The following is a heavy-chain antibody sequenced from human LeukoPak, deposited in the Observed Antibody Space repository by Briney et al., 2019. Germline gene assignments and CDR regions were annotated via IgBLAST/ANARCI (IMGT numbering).Heavy chain of an antibody. J-gene: IGHJ6*02. CDR1: GGSVSSGSYY. Sequence: PSETLSLTCTVSGGSVSSGSYYWSWIRQPPGKGLEWIGYIYYSGSTNYNPSLKSRVTISVDTSKNQFSLKLSSVTAADTAVYYCARMVSSQRLKCSSTSCYDYYYYYYGMDVWGQGTTVTVSS. CDR2: IYYSGST. V-gene: IGHV4-61*01. D-gene: IGHD2-2*01. CDR3: ARMVSSQRLKCSSTSCYDYYYYYYGMDV.